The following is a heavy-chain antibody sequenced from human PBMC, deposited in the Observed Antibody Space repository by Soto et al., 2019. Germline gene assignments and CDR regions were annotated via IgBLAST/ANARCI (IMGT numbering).Heavy chain of an antibody. CDR3: ASSIN. J-gene: IGHJ4*02. CDR2: IWYDGSNK. Sequence: QVQLVESGGGVVQPGRSLRLSCAASGFPFSSYGMHWVRQAPGKGLDWVGVIWYDGSNKDYAESVKGRFTISRDNSKNMLYLQMNSLRADDRAVYYCASSINWGQGTLVTVSS. CDR1: GFPFSSYG. V-gene: IGHV3-33*03.